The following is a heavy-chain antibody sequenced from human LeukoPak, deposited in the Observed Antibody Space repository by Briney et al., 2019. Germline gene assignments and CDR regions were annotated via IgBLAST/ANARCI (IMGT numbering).Heavy chain of an antibody. V-gene: IGHV1-18*01. CDR1: GYTFTSYG. CDR2: ISAYNGNT. J-gene: IGHJ4*02. CDR3: ARFHYYDSSGYYSNDY. D-gene: IGHD3-22*01. Sequence: ASVKVSCKASGYTFTSYGISWVRQAPGQGLEWMGWISAYNGNTNYAQKLRGRVTMTTDTSTSTAYMELRSLRSDDTAVYYCARFHYYDSSGYYSNDYWGQGTLVTVSS.